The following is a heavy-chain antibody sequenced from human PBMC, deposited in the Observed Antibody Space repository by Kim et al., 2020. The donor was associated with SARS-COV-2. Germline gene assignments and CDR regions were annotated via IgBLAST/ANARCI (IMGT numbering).Heavy chain of an antibody. CDR1: GFTVNSNY. D-gene: IGHD1-26*01. CDR3: ARGSGNAFDI. V-gene: IGHV3-53*01. Sequence: GGSLRLSCAASGFTVNSNYMSWVRQAPEKGLEWVSVIYSDGTTYYADSVKGRFTISRHNSKNTLYLQMNSLRAEDTAVYYCARGSGNAFDIWGQGTMVSVSS. CDR2: IYSDGTT. J-gene: IGHJ3*02.